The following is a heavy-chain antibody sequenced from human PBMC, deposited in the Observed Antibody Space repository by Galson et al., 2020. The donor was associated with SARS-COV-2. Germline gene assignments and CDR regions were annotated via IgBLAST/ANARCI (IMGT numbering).Heavy chain of an antibody. V-gene: IGHV4-39*01. J-gene: IGHJ3*02. CDR2: IYYSGST. D-gene: IGHD3-10*01. CDR1: GGSIRSSSYY. CDR3: ATERITMVRGVTNAFDI. Sequence: SETLSLTCTVSGGSIRSSSYYWGWIRQPPGKGLEWIGSIYYSGSTYYNPSLKSRVTISVDTSKNQFSLKLSSVTAADTAVYYCATERITMVRGVTNAFDIWGQGTMVTVSS.